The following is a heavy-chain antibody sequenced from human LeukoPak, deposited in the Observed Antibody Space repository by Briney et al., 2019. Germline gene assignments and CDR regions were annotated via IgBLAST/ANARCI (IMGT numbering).Heavy chain of an antibody. CDR3: ARQDDDGYNKGGFDY. V-gene: IGHV4-59*08. Sequence: SETLSLTCTVSGGSISSYYWSWIRQPSGKGLEWIGYIYYSGSTKYNPSLKSRVTISVDTSKNQFSLKLSSVTAADTAVYFCARQDDDGYNKGGFDYWGQGTPVTVSS. J-gene: IGHJ4*02. CDR2: IYYSGST. D-gene: IGHD5-24*01. CDR1: GGSISSYY.